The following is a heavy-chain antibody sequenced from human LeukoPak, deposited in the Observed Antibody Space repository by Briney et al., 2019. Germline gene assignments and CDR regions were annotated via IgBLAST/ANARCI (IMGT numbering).Heavy chain of an antibody. CDR1: GFTFSSYW. V-gene: IGHV3-74*01. CDR3: ARVLWLGGQSDYYYHYGMDV. Sequence: GGSLRLSCAASGFTFSSYWMNWVRQAPGKGLVWVSRINSDGSGTSYADSVKGRFTISRDNAKNTLYLQMNSLRAEDTAVYYCARVLWLGGQSDYYYHYGMDVWGQGTTVTVS. CDR2: INSDGSGT. D-gene: IGHD3-10*01. J-gene: IGHJ6*02.